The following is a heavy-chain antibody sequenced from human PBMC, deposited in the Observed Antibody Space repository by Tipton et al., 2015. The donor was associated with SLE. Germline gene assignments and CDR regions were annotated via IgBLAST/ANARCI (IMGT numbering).Heavy chain of an antibody. D-gene: IGHD3-10*01. Sequence: TLSLTCAVYGGSFSGYYWSWIRQPPGKGLEWIGEINHSGSTNYNPSLKSRVTISVDTSKNQFSLKLSSVTAADTAVYYCAKGRFRGFPDAFDIWGQGTMVTVSS. V-gene: IGHV4-34*01. CDR3: AKGRFRGFPDAFDI. CDR1: GGSFSGYY. J-gene: IGHJ3*02. CDR2: INHSGST.